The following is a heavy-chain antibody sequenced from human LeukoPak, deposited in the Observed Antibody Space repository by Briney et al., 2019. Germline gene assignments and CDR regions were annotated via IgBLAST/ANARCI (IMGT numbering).Heavy chain of an antibody. CDR1: GFNFSSEA. V-gene: IGHV3-23*01. CDR2: ISRGGGTT. CDR3: AKKDGYFDL. J-gene: IGHJ2*01. Sequence: PGGSLRLSCAASGFNFSSEAMSWIRKIPGKGLDWVSGISRGGGTTYYADSVKGRFTISRDNSKSTLYLEMSSLRAEDTAVYYCAKKDGYFDLWGRGTLVTVSS.